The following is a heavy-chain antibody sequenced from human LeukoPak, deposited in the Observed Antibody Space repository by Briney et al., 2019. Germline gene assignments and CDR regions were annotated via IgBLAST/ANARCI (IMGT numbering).Heavy chain of an antibody. CDR2: ISYDGSNE. V-gene: IGHV3-30-3*01. D-gene: IGHD6-13*01. J-gene: IGHJ4*02. CDR1: GFIFSRHT. Sequence: AGGSLRLSCAASGFIFSRHTMHWVRQAPGKGLQWVALISYDGSNEYFADSVKGRFTISRDNSRNTLSLQVNSLRLEDTAVYYCVRSSAAVKYYFDYWGQGTLVTVSS. CDR3: VRSSAAVKYYFDY.